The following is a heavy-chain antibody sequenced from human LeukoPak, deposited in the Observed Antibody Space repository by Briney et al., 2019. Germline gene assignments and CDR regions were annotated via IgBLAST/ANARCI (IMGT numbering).Heavy chain of an antibody. CDR2: INHSGST. CDR1: GGSFSGYY. D-gene: IGHD4-23*01. Sequence: SETLSLTCAVYGGSFSGYYWSWIRQPPGKGLEWIGEINHSGSTNYNPSLKSRVTISVDTSKNQFSLKLSSVTAADTAVYYCARLNDYGGNSGAFDIWGQGTMVTVSS. J-gene: IGHJ3*02. V-gene: IGHV4-34*01. CDR3: ARLNDYGGNSGAFDI.